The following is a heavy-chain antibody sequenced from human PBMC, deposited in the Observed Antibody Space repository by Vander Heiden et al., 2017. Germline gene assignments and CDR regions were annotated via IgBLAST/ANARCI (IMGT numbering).Heavy chain of an antibody. CDR3: ARDGSPYYYDSSGDFDY. J-gene: IGHJ4*02. CDR1: GFTFSTHR. Sequence: QVQLVESGGGVVQPGRSLRLSCAESGFTFSTHRTHWARQAPGKGLEWEAVRWDDGSNKYCADSVKGRFTISRDNSKNTLYLQMNSLRAEDTAVYYCARDGSPYYYDSSGDFDYWGQGTLVTVSS. D-gene: IGHD3-22*01. CDR2: RWDDGSNK. V-gene: IGHV3-33*01.